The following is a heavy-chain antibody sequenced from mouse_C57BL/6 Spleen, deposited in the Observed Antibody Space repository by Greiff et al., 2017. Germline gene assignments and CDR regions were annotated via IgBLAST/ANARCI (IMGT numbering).Heavy chain of an antibody. CDR3: ARDGYYVLAMDY. CDR2: ISGGGGNT. J-gene: IGHJ4*01. CDR1: GFTFSSYT. Sequence: EVQRVESGGGLVKPGGSLKLSCAASGFTFSSYTMSWVRQTPEKRLEWVATISGGGGNTYYPDSVKGRFTISRDNAKNTLYLQMSSLRSEDTALYYCARDGYYVLAMDYWGQGTSVTVSS. D-gene: IGHD2-3*01. V-gene: IGHV5-9*01.